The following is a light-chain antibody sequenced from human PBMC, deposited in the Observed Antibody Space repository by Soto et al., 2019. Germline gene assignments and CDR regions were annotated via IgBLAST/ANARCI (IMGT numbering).Light chain of an antibody. V-gene: IGLV2-14*01. J-gene: IGLJ1*01. CDR2: DVS. CDR3: SSCTSSSSYV. CDR1: SSDVGGYNY. Sequence: QSVRTQPASVSGSPGQSITISCTGTSSDVGGYNYVSWYQQHPGKAPKLMIYDVSNRPSGVSNRFSGSKSGNTASLTISGLQAEDEADYYCSSCTSSSSYVFGTGTKVTVL.